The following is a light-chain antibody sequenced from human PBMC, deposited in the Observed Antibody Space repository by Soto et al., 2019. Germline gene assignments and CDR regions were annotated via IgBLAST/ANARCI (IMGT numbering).Light chain of an antibody. J-gene: IGKJ1*01. CDR1: QGVSSNY. Sequence: EIVLTQSPATLSVSPGERATLSCRASQGVSSNYLAWYQQKSGQAPRLLLYGTSSRATGIPERFSGSGSGTDFTLTISRLESEDFAVYYCQHYGSSRTFGQGTKV. CDR2: GTS. CDR3: QHYGSSRT. V-gene: IGKV3-20*01.